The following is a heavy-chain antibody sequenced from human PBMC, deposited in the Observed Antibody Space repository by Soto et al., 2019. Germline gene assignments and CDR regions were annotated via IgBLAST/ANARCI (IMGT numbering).Heavy chain of an antibody. D-gene: IGHD3-22*01. J-gene: IGHJ2*01. V-gene: IGHV1-3*01. CDR1: GYTFTSYA. CDR2: INAGNGNT. CDR3: ARNYYDSSGYYLAEHWYFDL. Sequence: ASVKVSCKASGYTFTSYAMHWVRQAPGQRLEWMGWINAGNGNTKYSQKFQGRVTITRDTSASTAYMELSSLRSEDTAVYYCARNYYDSSGYYLAEHWYFDLWGRGTLVTVSS.